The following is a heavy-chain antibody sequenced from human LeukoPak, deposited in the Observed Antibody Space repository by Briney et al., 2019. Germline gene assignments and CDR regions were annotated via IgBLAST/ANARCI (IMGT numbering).Heavy chain of an antibody. Sequence: GGSLRLSCAASGFTFSNYWMHWVRQAPGKGLVWVSRINSDGSSTNYADSVKGRFTISRDNAKNSLYLQMNRLRVEDTAVYYCARIRFGESYAPKSYYYYYMDVWGIGTTVTISS. D-gene: IGHD3-10*01. J-gene: IGHJ6*03. CDR2: INSDGSST. V-gene: IGHV3-74*01. CDR1: GFTFSNYW. CDR3: ARIRFGESYAPKSYYYYYMDV.